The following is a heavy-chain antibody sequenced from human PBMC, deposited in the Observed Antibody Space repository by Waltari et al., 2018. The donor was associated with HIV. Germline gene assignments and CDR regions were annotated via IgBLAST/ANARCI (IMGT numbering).Heavy chain of an antibody. V-gene: IGHV3-23*01. D-gene: IGHD3-10*01. Sequence: QLLESGGGLVEPGGSLSLPCAASGFIFTDLAMDWFRPAPGKGLGWVSAIRGGGETFYADSVKGRFTISRDNSKNTLYLQMNSLRADDAAVYYCVKDSGRAADVFDLWGQGTMVTVSS. CDR2: IRGGGET. J-gene: IGHJ3*01. CDR3: VKDSGRAADVFDL. CDR1: GFIFTDLA.